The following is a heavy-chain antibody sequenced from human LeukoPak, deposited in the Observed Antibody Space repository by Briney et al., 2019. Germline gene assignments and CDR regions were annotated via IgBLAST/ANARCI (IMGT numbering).Heavy chain of an antibody. CDR3: ARDVLPGSSWYYFDY. D-gene: IGHD6-13*01. Sequence: GGSLGLSCAASGFTFSSYGMHWVRQAPGKGLEWVAVIWYDGSNKYYADSVKGRFTISRDNSKNTLYLQMNSLRAEDTAVYYCARDVLPGSSWYYFDYWGQGTLVTVSS. J-gene: IGHJ4*02. CDR1: GFTFSSYG. V-gene: IGHV3-33*01. CDR2: IWYDGSNK.